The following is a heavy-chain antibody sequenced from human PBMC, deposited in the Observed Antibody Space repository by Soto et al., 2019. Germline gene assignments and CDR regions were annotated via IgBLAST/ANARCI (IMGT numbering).Heavy chain of an antibody. J-gene: IGHJ5*02. CDR1: GYSFTSYW. V-gene: IGHV5-51*01. CDR3: AREYSSSSDWFDP. D-gene: IGHD6-6*01. CDR2: IYPGDSDT. Sequence: GESLKISCKGSGYSFTSYWIGWVRQMPGKGLEWMGIIYPGDSDTRYSPSFQGQVAISADKSISTAYLQWSSLKASDTAMYYCAREYSSSSDWFDPWGQGTLVTVSS.